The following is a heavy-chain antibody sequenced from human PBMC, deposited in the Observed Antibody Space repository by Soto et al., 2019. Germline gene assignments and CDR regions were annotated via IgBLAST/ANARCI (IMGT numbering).Heavy chain of an antibody. V-gene: IGHV3-74*01. Sequence: GGSLRLSCAASGFTFSSYWRDCVLRAPLTGLVWVSRIITDGSNTNYADSVKGRFTISRDNAKNTPYLQMNSVRAEDTAIYYCARGGRGSSAYYYGMDVWGQGTTVTVSS. J-gene: IGHJ6*02. CDR2: IITDGSNT. CDR1: GFTFSSYW. D-gene: IGHD3-10*01. CDR3: ARGGRGSSAYYYGMDV.